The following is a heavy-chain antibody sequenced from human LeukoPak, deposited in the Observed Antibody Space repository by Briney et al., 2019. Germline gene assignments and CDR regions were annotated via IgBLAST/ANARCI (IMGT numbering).Heavy chain of an antibody. CDR1: TFTFSNNG. V-gene: IGHV3-30*02. Sequence: VTLTFTCAASTFTFSNNGMLRLPQAQGHELMGWTFLRCENGSKYYADSVKGRFTISRDNSKNTLYLQMNSLRAEDTAVYYCAKDRVNCSSTSCYSVGGNFDYWGQGTLVTVSS. CDR3: AKDRVNCSSTSCYSVGGNFDY. D-gene: IGHD2-2*01. J-gene: IGHJ4*02. CDR2: LRCENGSK.